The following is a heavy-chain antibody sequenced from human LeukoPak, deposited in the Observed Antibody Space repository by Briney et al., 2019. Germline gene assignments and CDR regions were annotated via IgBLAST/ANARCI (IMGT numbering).Heavy chain of an antibody. Sequence: GGSLRLSCAASGFTFSTFAMIWVRQPPGKGLEWVSSIFPSGGEIHYADSVKGRFTISRDNAKNTLYLQMNSLRAEDTAVYYCARDTRYFDYWGQGNMVTVSS. J-gene: IGHJ4*02. CDR1: GFTFSTFA. CDR3: ARDTRYFDY. V-gene: IGHV3-23*01. CDR2: IFPSGGEI.